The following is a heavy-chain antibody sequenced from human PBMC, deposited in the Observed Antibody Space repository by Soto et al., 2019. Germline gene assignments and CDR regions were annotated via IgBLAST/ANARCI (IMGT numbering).Heavy chain of an antibody. Sequence: PSETLSLTCAVYGGSFSGYYWSWIRQPPGKGLAWIGEINHSGSTNYNPSLKSRVTISVDTSKNQFSLKLSSVTAADTAVYYCASPQGWYSPRLGDWFDPWGQGTLVTVSS. V-gene: IGHV4-34*01. CDR2: INHSGST. D-gene: IGHD6-19*01. CDR1: GGSFSGYY. J-gene: IGHJ5*02. CDR3: ASPQGWYSPRLGDWFDP.